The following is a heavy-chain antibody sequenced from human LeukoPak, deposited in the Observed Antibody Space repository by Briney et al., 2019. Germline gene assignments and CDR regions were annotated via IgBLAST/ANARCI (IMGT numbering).Heavy chain of an antibody. Sequence: GGSLRLSCAASGFTFSSYWMSWVRQAPGKGLEWVANIKQDGSEKYYVDSVKGRFTISRDNAKNSLYLRMNSLRAEDTAVYYCARDATPAPIAVAANWFDPWGQGTLVTVSS. J-gene: IGHJ5*02. CDR3: ARDATPAPIAVAANWFDP. CDR1: GFTFSSYW. CDR2: IKQDGSEK. D-gene: IGHD6-19*01. V-gene: IGHV3-7*01.